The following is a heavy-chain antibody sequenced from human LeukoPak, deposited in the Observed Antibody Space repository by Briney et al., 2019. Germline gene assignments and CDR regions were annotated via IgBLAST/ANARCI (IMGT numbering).Heavy chain of an antibody. CDR2: INWNGGST. CDR3: ARIDTYYYDSSGYYSAFDI. Sequence: PGGSLSLSCAASGFTFDNYGMSWVRQAPGKGLEWVSGINWNGGSTGYADSVKGRSTISRDNAKNSLYLQMNSLRAEDTALYYCARIDTYYYDSSGYYSAFDIWGQGTIVTVSS. J-gene: IGHJ3*02. D-gene: IGHD3-22*01. V-gene: IGHV3-20*04. CDR1: GFTFDNYG.